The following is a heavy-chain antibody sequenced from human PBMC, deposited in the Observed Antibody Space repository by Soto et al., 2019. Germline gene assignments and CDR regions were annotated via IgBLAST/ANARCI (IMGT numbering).Heavy chain of an antibody. CDR2: ISYDGSNK. CDR1: GFSFSSYA. V-gene: IGHV3-30-3*01. Sequence: QVQLVESGGGVVQPGRSLRLSCAASGFSFSSYAMHWVRQAPGKGLEWVAVISYDGSNKYYADSVKGRFTISRDNSKNTLYLQMNSLKAEDTAVYYCARDPWVGHFWSGYYFDYFCQGTLVTVSS. D-gene: IGHD3-3*02. J-gene: IGHJ4*02. CDR3: ARDPWVGHFWSGYYFDY.